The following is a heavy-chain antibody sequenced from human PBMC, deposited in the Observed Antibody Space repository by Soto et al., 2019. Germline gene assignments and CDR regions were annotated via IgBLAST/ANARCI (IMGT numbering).Heavy chain of an antibody. J-gene: IGHJ4*02. V-gene: IGHV3-48*02. D-gene: IGHD3-22*01. CDR2: ISTSSSPR. CDR1: GFTFRHYS. Sequence: GGSLILSWAASGFTFRHYSMHWVRQAPGKGLEWVAYISTSSSPRYYADSVKGRFTISRDNDRKSIYLEMSSLRDEDTAIYYCARDALQDYDSDGSHAGWGKGNLGTVAA. CDR3: ARDALQDYDSDGSHAG.